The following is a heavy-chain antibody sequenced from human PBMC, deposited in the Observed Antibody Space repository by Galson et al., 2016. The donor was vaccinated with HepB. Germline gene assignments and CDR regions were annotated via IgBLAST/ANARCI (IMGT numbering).Heavy chain of an antibody. CDR1: GDSVSSNSGV. V-gene: IGHV6-1*01. CDR3: ARDARGSSYFDY. D-gene: IGHD6-6*01. CDR2: TYYRSKWYY. Sequence: CAISGDSVSSNSGVWNWIRQSPSRGLEWLGRTYYRSKWYYDYAASVKSRVSINPDTSKNRFSLQLNSVTPEDTAVYYCARDARGSSYFDYWGQGTLVTVSS. J-gene: IGHJ4*02.